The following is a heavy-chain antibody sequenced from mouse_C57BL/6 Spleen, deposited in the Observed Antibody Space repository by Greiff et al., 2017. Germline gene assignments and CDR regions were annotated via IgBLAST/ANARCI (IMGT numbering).Heavy chain of an antibody. V-gene: IGHV5-4*01. D-gene: IGHD3-3*01. CDR3: AREGGCTGGAMDY. J-gene: IGHJ4*01. CDR2: ISDGGSYT. CDR1: GFTFSSYA. Sequence: EVQLVESGGGLVKPGGSLKLSCAASGFTFSSYAMSWVRQTPEKRLEWVATISDGGSYTYYPDNVKGRFTISRDNAKNNLYLQMSHLKSEDTAMYDCAREGGCTGGAMDYWGQGTSVTVAS.